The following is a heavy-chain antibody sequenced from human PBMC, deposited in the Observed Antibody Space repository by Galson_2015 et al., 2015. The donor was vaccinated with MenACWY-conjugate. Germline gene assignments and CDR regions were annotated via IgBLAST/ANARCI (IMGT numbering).Heavy chain of an antibody. Sequence: TLSLTCPVCGGSLSGYSWGWIRLPPGQGLEWIGYISYSGSTNYHPSLKSRVTISVDTSKNQFSVKLTSVTAADTAVYYCVRVGKGTVDYWGQGTLVTVSS. CDR1: GGSLSGYS. D-gene: IGHD1-1*01. J-gene: IGHJ4*02. CDR2: ISYSGST. CDR3: VRVGKGTVDY. V-gene: IGHV4-59*13.